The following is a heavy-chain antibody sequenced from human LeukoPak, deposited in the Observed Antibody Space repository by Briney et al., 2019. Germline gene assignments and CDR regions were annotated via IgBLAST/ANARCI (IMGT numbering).Heavy chain of an antibody. J-gene: IGHJ4*02. CDR3: ARGLTRSPMVRGVMGY. D-gene: IGHD3-10*01. CDR1: GYTVTGYY. Sequence: ASVKVSCKASGYTVTGYYMNCVRQAPGQGLEWMGWINPNSGGTKYAQKFQGRVTMTRDTSTSTVYMELSSVRSEDTGVYYCARGLTRSPMVRGVMGYWGQGTLVTVSS. V-gene: IGHV1-2*02. CDR2: INPNSGGT.